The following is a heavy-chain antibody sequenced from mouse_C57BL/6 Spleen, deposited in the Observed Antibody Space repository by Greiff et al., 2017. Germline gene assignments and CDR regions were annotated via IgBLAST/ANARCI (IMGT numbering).Heavy chain of an antibody. J-gene: IGHJ1*03. V-gene: IGHV1-52*01. CDR1: GYTFTSYW. CDR3: ARSRTGTWYFDV. CDR2: IDPSDSET. D-gene: IGHD4-1*01. Sequence: QVQLQQPGAELVRPGSSVKLSCKASGYTFTSYWMHWVKQRPIQGLEWIGNIDPSDSETHYNQQFKDKATLTVDKSSSTAYMQLSSLTSEDSAVYYCARSRTGTWYFDVWGTGTTVTVSS.